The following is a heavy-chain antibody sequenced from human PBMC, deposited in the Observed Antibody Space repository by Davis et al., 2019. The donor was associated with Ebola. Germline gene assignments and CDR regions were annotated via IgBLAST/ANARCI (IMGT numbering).Heavy chain of an antibody. Sequence: PGGSLRLSCAASGFTFSSYAMHWVRQAPGKGLEWVAVISYDGSNKYYADSVKGRFTISRDNSKNTLYLQMNSLRAEDTAVYYCAKDINYYDFWSGYYDYYYGMDVWGQGTTVTVSS. D-gene: IGHD3-3*01. CDR3: AKDINYYDFWSGYYDYYYGMDV. J-gene: IGHJ6*02. CDR2: ISYDGSNK. CDR1: GFTFSSYA. V-gene: IGHV3-30-3*01.